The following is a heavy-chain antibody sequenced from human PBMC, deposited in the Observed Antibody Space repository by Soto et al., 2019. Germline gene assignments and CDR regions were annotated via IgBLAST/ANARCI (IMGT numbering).Heavy chain of an antibody. V-gene: IGHV4-59*08. CDR3: ASHPTTDFDY. J-gene: IGHJ4*02. D-gene: IGHD1-26*01. Sequence: QVQLQESGPGLVKPSETLSLTCTVSGGSISSYYWSWIRQPPGKGLEWIGYIYYSGSTNYNPSLKSRVTISVDTSKNQFSLKLSSVTAADTAVYYCASHPTTDFDYWGQGTLVTVSS. CDR2: IYYSGST. CDR1: GGSISSYY.